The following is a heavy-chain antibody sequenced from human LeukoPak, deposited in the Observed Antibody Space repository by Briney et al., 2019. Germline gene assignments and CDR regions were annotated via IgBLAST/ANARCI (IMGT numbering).Heavy chain of an antibody. CDR3: ATTGVRSPNKMDF. CDR2: ISAYNGNT. CDR1: GYTFTSYG. Sequence: ASVKVSCKASGYTFTSYGISWVRQAPGQGLEWMGWISAYNGNTNYAQKLQGRVTMTTDTSTSTAYMQLRSLRSDDTAIYYCATTGVRSPNKMDFWGQGTLVAVSS. D-gene: IGHD7-27*01. V-gene: IGHV1-18*01. J-gene: IGHJ4*02.